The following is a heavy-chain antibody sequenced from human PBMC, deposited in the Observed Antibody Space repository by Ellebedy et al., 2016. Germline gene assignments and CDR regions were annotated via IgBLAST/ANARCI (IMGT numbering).Heavy chain of an antibody. CDR1: GGSISTSY. J-gene: IGHJ4*02. CDR2: MYYNSGSTSGST. D-gene: IGHD2/OR15-2a*01. Sequence: SETLSLXCTVSGGSISTSYWSWIRQPPGKGLEWIGYMYYNSGSTSGSTNYNPSLKSRVTISVDTSKNQFSLKLSSVTAADTAVYYCARDNSMALWGQGTLVTVSS. V-gene: IGHV4-59*01. CDR3: ARDNSMAL.